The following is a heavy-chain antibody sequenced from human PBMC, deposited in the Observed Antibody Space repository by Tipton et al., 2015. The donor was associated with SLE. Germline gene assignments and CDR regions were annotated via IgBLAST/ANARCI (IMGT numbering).Heavy chain of an antibody. CDR3: ARDFGRYSSVWG. CDR2: MYSGGST. D-gene: IGHD6-25*01. Sequence: GSLRLSCAASGFTFSSYAMSWVRQAPGKGLEWVSIMYSGGSTYYSESVKGRFTISRDNSKNTLYLQMDSLRADDAAVYYCARDFGRYSSVWGWGQGTLVTVSS. J-gene: IGHJ4*02. V-gene: IGHV3-53*01. CDR1: GFTFSSYA.